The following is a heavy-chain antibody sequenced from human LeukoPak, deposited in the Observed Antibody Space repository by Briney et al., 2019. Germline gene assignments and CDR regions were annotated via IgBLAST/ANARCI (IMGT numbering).Heavy chain of an antibody. J-gene: IGHJ6*03. CDR3: ARYPVSYYYYMDV. V-gene: IGHV4-59*01. CDR1: GGSFSSYY. CDR2: IFYSGNT. D-gene: IGHD5/OR15-5a*01. Sequence: MASETLSLTCTASGGSFSSYYWSWIRQPPGKGLEWIGYIFYSGNTNYNPSLKSRGTISVDTSKNQISLKLSSVTAADTAVYYCARYPVSYYYYMDVWGKGTTVTVSS.